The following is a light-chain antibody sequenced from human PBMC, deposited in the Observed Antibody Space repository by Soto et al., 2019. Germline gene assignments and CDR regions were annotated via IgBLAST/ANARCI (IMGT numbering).Light chain of an antibody. CDR2: AAS. CDR3: QQLNSYRVT. V-gene: IGKV1-9*01. Sequence: DLQLTQSPSFLSASVGDRVTITCRASQGISSYLAWYQQKPGKAPKLLIYAASTLQSGVPSRFSGSGSGTEFTLTISSLQPEDFATYYCQQLNSYRVTFGQGTRLEIK. J-gene: IGKJ5*01. CDR1: QGISSY.